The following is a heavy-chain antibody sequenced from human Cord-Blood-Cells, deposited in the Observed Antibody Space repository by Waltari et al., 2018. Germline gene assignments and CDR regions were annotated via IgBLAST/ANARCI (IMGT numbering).Heavy chain of an antibody. CDR1: GGTFSSYD. CDR2: IIAILGEA. D-gene: IGHD3-3*01. V-gene: IGHV1-69*09. Sequence: QVQLVQSGAEVKKPGSSVNDSRKAFGGTFSSYDISWVRQAPGQGLEWLGRIIAILGEANYEQRVQGRCTITADKATSTAYMELRSLISEDTAVYYCASHYDFWSGYYFDYWGQGTLVTVSS. CDR3: ASHYDFWSGYYFDY. J-gene: IGHJ4*02.